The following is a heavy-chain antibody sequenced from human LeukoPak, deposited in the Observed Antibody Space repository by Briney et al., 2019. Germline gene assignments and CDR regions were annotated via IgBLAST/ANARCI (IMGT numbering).Heavy chain of an antibody. V-gene: IGHV3-7*01. CDR1: GFTFSDYW. Sequence: GGSLRLSCAASGFTFSDYWMSWVRQAPGKGLEWVANIKQDGSEKYYVDSVTGRFTISRDNAKNSLYLQMNNLRAEDTAEYYCARWATSFDFWGQGTLVTVSS. J-gene: IGHJ4*02. D-gene: IGHD6-6*01. CDR2: IKQDGSEK. CDR3: ARWATSFDF.